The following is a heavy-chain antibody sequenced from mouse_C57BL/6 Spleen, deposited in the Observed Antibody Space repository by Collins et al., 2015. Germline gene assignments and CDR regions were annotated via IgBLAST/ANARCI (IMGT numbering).Heavy chain of an antibody. V-gene: IGHV1-26*01. J-gene: IGHJ3*01. CDR3: ATGGPYDYDGGAWFAY. D-gene: IGHD2-4*01. CDR2: INPNNGGT. CDR1: GYTFTDYY. Sequence: EVQLQQSGPELVKPGASVKISCKASGYTFTDYYMNWVKQSHGKSLEWIGDINPNNGGTRYNQKFKGKATLTVDKSSSTAYMELRSLTSEDSAVYYCATGGPYDYDGGAWFAYWGQGTLVTVSA.